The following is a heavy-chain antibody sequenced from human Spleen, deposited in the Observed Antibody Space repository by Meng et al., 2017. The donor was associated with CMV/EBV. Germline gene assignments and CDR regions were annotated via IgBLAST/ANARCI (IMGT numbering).Heavy chain of an antibody. V-gene: IGHV3-23*01. CDR3: ARDIVVVPAAILDSYGMEV. CDR1: GFTFSSYA. J-gene: IGHJ6*02. CDR2: ISGSGGST. D-gene: IGHD2-2*02. Sequence: GESLKISCAASGFTFSSYAMSWVRQAPGKGLEWVSAISGSGGSTYYADSVKGRFTISRANSKNTLYLQMNSLRAEDTAVYYCARDIVVVPAAILDSYGMEVWGQGTTVTVSS.